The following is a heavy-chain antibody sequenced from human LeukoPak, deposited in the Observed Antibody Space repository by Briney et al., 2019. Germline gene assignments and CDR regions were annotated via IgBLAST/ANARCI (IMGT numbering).Heavy chain of an antibody. D-gene: IGHD6-19*01. CDR1: GFTFSSYT. Sequence: GGSLRLSCAVSGFTFSSYTMNWVRQAPGKGLEWVSYISSGSSSIYYADSVKGRFTISRDNSKNTLYLQMYSLRAEDTAKYYCAKDTSGWYDLGSFDIWGQGTMVTVSS. V-gene: IGHV3-48*01. CDR3: AKDTSGWYDLGSFDI. J-gene: IGHJ3*02. CDR2: ISSGSSSI.